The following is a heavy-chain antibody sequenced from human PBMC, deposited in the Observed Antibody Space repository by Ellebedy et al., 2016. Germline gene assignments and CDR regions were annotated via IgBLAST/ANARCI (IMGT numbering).Heavy chain of an antibody. CDR3: ARQGPTTVTTPSWFDP. D-gene: IGHD4-17*01. CDR1: GGSVSSGSYY. Sequence: SETLSLTXTVSGGSVSSGSYYWSWIRQPPGKGLEWIGSIYYSGSTYYNPSPKSRVTISVDTSKNQFSLKLSSVTAADTAVYYCARQGPTTVTTPSWFDPWGQGTLVTVSS. CDR2: IYYSGST. V-gene: IGHV4-39*01. J-gene: IGHJ5*02.